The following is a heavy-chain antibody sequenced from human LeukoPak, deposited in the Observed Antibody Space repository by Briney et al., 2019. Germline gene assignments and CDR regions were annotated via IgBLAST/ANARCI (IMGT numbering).Heavy chain of an antibody. CDR2: INAIIAGT. CDR1: GYTLTPYY. D-gene: IGHD1/OR15-1a*01. J-gene: IGHJ4*02. Sequence: ASVKVSCKASGYTLTPYYMLWVPQAPGHRPEWMGWINAIIAGTKNSQKLDGRVTMTSDTSTRTVQMDLGTLRSDDTAVYYCARENIEQWPAFDYWGQGTPVTVSS. CDR3: ARENIEQWPAFDY. V-gene: IGHV1-2*02.